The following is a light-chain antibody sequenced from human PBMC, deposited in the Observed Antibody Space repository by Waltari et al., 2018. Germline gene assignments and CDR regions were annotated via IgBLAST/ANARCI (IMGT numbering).Light chain of an antibody. CDR2: SND. V-gene: IGLV1-44*01. CDR3: AAWDDRLNGFV. CDR1: SPNIGSPN. J-gene: IGLJ1*01. Sequence: QSVLTQPPSASGTPGQRVTISCSGSSPNIGSPNVNWYHHPPGTAPKLLLYSNDQRPSGVPDRFFGSKSGTSASLAISGLQSEDEADYYCAAWDDRLNGFVFGVATMVTVL.